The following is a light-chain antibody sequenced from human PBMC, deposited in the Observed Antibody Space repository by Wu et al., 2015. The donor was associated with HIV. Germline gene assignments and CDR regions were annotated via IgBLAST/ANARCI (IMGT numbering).Light chain of an antibody. Sequence: EIVMMQSPASLSVSPGERATLSCRASQSVNSNLAWYQQKPGQAPRLLIYGASSRATGIPDRFSGSGSGTDFTLTISRLEPEDFAVYYCQKYGSPLNSFGQGSKLEIK. CDR1: QSVNSN. CDR2: GAS. V-gene: IGKV3-20*01. J-gene: IGKJ2*03. CDR3: QKYGSPLNS.